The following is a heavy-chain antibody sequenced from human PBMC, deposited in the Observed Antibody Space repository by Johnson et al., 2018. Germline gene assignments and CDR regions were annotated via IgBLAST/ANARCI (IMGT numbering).Heavy chain of an antibody. CDR1: GFTFSSYA. CDR2: IKEDGSEK. CDR3: ACQDILATIDAFDI. V-gene: IGHV3-7*01. J-gene: IGHJ3*02. D-gene: IGHD5-12*01. Sequence: EVQLVETGGGLVQPGGSLRLSCAASGFTFSSYAMSWVRQAPGKGLGWVANIKEDGSEKYYVDSVKGRFTISRDNAKNSLYVQLNSLRVEDTAGYYCACQDILATIDAFDIWGQGTMVTVSS.